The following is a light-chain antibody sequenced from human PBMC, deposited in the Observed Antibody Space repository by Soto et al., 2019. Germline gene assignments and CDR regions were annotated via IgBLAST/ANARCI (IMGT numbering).Light chain of an antibody. V-gene: IGKV3-20*01. CDR2: GAS. CDR1: QSVSSY. J-gene: IGKJ4*01. CDR3: QQYGSSPLT. Sequence: EIVLTQSPGTLSLSPGEGATLSCRASQSVSSYLAWYQQKVGQAPRLLIYGASSRATGTPARFSGGGSGTDFTLTINRLEAEDFAVYFCQQYGSSPLTFSGGTKVEIK.